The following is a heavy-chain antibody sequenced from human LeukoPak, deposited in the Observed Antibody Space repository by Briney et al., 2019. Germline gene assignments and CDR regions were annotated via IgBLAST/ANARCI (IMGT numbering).Heavy chain of an antibody. J-gene: IGHJ4*02. CDR1: GFTFSSFG. CDR3: AREEDSSGYDRPY. Sequence: PGGSLRLSCAASGFTFSSFGMSWVRQAPGKGLEWVASIKQDGSEKYYVDSVKGRFTISRDSAKNSLYLQMNSLRPEDTAVYYCAREEDSSGYDRPYWGQGTLVTVSS. V-gene: IGHV3-7*01. CDR2: IKQDGSEK. D-gene: IGHD3-22*01.